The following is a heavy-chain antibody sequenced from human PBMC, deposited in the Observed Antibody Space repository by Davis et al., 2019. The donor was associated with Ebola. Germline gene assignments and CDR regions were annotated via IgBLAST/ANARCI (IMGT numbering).Heavy chain of an antibody. CDR1: GFTFHDYA. J-gene: IGHJ6*04. D-gene: IGHD6-13*01. CDR2: IEWNGGGI. V-gene: IGHV3-9*01. CDR3: AKDQAAAAPFDLYYYYYGMDV. Sequence: GGSLRLSCAASGFTFHDYAMHWVRQAPGKGLEWVSSIEWNGGGIGYADSVKGRFTISRDNSKNTLYLQMNSLRAEDTAVYYCAKDQAAAAPFDLYYYYYGMDVWGKGTTVTVSS.